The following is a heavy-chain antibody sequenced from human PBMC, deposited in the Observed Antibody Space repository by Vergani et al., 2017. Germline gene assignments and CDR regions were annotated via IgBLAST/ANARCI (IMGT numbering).Heavy chain of an antibody. Sequence: EVQLVESGGGLIQPGGSLRLSCAASGFTVSSNYMSWVRQAPGEGLEWVGFIRSKAYGGTTEYAASVKGRCTISRDDCKSIAYLQMDSLKAEDTAVYYCTRGLAPLRAFDIWGQGTMVTVSS. V-gene: IGHV3-71*04. J-gene: IGHJ3*02. CDR2: IRSKAYGGTT. CDR1: GFTVSSNY. CDR3: TRGLAPLRAFDI. D-gene: IGHD6-19*01.